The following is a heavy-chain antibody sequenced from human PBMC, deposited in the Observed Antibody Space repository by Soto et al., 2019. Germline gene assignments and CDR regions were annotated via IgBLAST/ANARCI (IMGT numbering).Heavy chain of an antibody. CDR3: AREGMLEA. D-gene: IGHD1-1*01. CDR2: IYTSGST. J-gene: IGHJ1*01. CDR1: GGSISNYY. Sequence: QVQLQESGPGRVKPSETLSFTCTVSGGSISNYYWSWIRQPAGKGLEWIGRIYTSGSTNYSPSLKSRVTMSGDTSKKQFSLKLSSVTAAGTAVYYCAREGMLEAWGQGTLVTVSS. V-gene: IGHV4-4*07.